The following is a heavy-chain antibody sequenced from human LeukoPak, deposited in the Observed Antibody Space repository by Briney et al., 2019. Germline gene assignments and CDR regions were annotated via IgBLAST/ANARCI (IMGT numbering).Heavy chain of an antibody. CDR2: TYYRSKWYN. Sequence: SQTLSLTCAISGDSVSSTAWNWIRQSPSKGLEWLGRTYYRSKWYNDYAVSVKSRITINPDTSKNQFSLQLNSVTPEDTAVYYCARGGRGYCTSSSCYFDYWGQGTLVTVSS. J-gene: IGHJ4*02. D-gene: IGHD2-2*01. CDR3: ARGGRGYCTSSSCYFDY. CDR1: GDSVSSTA. V-gene: IGHV6-1*01.